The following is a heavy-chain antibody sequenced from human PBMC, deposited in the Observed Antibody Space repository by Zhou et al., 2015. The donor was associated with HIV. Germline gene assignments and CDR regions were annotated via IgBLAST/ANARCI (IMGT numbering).Heavy chain of an antibody. CDR3: ARDRGGARPDWRYFDL. CDR1: GYTFTNYQ. V-gene: IGHV1-3*01. D-gene: IGHD6-6*01. J-gene: IGHJ2*01. Sequence: QVHLVQSGAEVAKPGASVKVSCKASGYTFTNYQIHWVRQAPGQRLEWMAWINAGNGDTKYSQKFQGKVTITRDTSASTAYMDLSSLRSEDSAVYYCARDRGGARPDWRYFDLWGRGTLV. CDR2: INAGNGDT.